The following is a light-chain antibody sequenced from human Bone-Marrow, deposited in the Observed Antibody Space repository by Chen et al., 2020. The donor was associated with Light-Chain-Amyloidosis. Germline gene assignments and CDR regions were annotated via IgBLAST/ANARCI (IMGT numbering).Light chain of an antibody. CDR1: DLPTKY. J-gene: IGLJ2*01. CDR2: RDT. V-gene: IGLV3-25*03. Sequence: SYVLTQTPSVSVSPGQTARIPCSVDDLPTKYAYWYQQKPGQAPVLVIHRDTERPSGISERFSGSSSGTTATLTISGVQAEDEADYHCQSADSSGTYEVIFGGGTKLTVL. CDR3: QSADSSGTYEVI.